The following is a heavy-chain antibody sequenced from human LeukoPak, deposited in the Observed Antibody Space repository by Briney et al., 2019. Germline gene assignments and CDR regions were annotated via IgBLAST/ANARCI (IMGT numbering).Heavy chain of an antibody. CDR3: AKVGPLSYCSGGSCYAFDI. V-gene: IGHV3-23*01. CDR1: GFTFDDYG. Sequence: GGSLRLSCAASGFTFDDYGMSWVRQAPGKGLEWVSAISGSAHSTYYADSVKGRFTISRDNSKNTLYLQMNSLRADDTAVYYCAKVGPLSYCSGGSCYAFDIWGQGTMVTVSS. J-gene: IGHJ3*02. D-gene: IGHD2-15*01. CDR2: ISGSAHST.